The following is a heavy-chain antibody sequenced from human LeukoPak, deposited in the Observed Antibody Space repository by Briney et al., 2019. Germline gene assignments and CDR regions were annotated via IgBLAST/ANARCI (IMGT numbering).Heavy chain of an antibody. CDR1: GFTFSSNY. J-gene: IGHJ4*02. V-gene: IGHV3-66*01. CDR2: IYSGGST. D-gene: IGHD3-22*01. CDR3: ARDGDYYDSSGY. Sequence: GSLRLSCAASGFTFSSNYMSWVRQAPGKGLEWVSVIYSGGSTYYADSVKGRFTISRDNSKNTLYLQMNSLRAEDTAVYYCARDGDYYDSSGYWGQGTLVTVSS.